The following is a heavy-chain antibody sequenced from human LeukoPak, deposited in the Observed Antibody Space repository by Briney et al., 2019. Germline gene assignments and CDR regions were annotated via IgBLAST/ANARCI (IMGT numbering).Heavy chain of an antibody. V-gene: IGHV1-2*02. J-gene: IGHJ4*02. Sequence: ASVKVSCKASGYTFTGYYMHWVRQAPGQGLEWMGWINPNSGGTNYAQKFQGRVTMTRDTSISTAYMELSRLRSDDTAVYYCARGNPGIAVAGTLGYWGQGTLVTVSS. CDR1: GYTFTGYY. CDR3: ARGNPGIAVAGTLGY. D-gene: IGHD6-19*01. CDR2: INPNSGGT.